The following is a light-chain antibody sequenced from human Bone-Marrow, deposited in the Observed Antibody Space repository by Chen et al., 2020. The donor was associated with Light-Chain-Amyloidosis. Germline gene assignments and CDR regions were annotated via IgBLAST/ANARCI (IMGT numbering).Light chain of an antibody. CDR3: XSYXXXLSGWV. J-gene: IGLJ3*02. CDR1: SSNIGGGYD. CDR2: GNX. Sequence: PSXSGAPGQXVTISCXGSSSNIGGGYDVXWYQXLPGTXPKTPXYGNXNRXXXVPXXXSGXXSGTSASLAITGLXXEDEXXYYXXSYXXXLSGWVFGGGTKLTVL. V-gene: IGLV1-40*01.